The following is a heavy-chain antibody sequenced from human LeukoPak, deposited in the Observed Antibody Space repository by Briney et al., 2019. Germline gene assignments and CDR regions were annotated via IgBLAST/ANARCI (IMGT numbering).Heavy chain of an antibody. D-gene: IGHD2-8*01. CDR2: INPNSGGT. CDR1: GYTFTGYY. CDR3: ARENCTNGVCYKQLDY. Sequence: ASVKLSCKASGYTFTGYYMHWVRQAPGQGLEWMGWINPNSGGTNYAQKFQGRVTMTRDTSISTAYMELSRLRSDDTAVYYCARENCTNGVCYKQLDYWGQGTMVTVSS. J-gene: IGHJ4*02. V-gene: IGHV1-2*02.